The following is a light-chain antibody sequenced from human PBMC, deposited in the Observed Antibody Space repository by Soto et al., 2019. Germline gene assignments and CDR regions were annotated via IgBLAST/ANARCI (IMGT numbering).Light chain of an antibody. Sequence: DIVMTQSPLSLPVTPGEPASISCRSSQSLLHSNGYNSLDWYLQKPGQSPQLLIYLGSNRDSGVPDRFSGSGSGTDFTLKSSRVEAEDVGVYYCMQAIQTPWTFGQGTKVEIK. CDR2: LGS. J-gene: IGKJ1*01. V-gene: IGKV2-28*01. CDR1: QSLLHSNGYNS. CDR3: MQAIQTPWT.